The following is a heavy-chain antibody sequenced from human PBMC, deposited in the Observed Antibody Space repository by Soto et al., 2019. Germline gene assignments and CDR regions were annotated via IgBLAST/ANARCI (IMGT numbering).Heavy chain of an antibody. D-gene: IGHD1-26*01. CDR1: GYTFSAYY. CDR3: MRGGWGDSPIDY. V-gene: IGHV1-2*02. CDR2: INPSNEIT. Sequence: QVYLLQSGAEVKKVGASVKVSCKTSGYTFSAYYVHWARRAPGRGFQWLGWINPSNEITTFSEFFQGRITTTRNTSTNTVHMELNMLTSDDTAVYYCMRGGWGDSPIDYWGQGTQVTVSS. J-gene: IGHJ4*02.